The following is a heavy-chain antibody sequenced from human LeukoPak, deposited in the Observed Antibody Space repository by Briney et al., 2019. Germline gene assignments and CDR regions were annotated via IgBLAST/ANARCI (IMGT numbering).Heavy chain of an antibody. CDR2: IYYSGST. D-gene: IGHD2-2*01. J-gene: IGHJ6*03. Sequence: SETLSLTCTVSGGSISSYYWGWIRQPPGKGLEWIGSIYYSGSTYYNPSLKSRVTISVDTSKNQFSLKLSSVTAADTAVYYCARHEVLLKDIVVVPAPHMDVWGKGTTVTVSS. CDR1: GGSISSYY. CDR3: ARHEVLLKDIVVVPAPHMDV. V-gene: IGHV4-39*01.